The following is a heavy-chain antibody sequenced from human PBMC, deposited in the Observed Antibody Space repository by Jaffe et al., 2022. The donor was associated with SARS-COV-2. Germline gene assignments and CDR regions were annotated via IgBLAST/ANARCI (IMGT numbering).Heavy chain of an antibody. CDR1: GFTFDIYA. CDR2: IAGSGGKG. Sequence: EVQLLESGGGLVQPGGSLRLSCAVSGFTFDIYAMSWVRQAPGKGLEWVSGIAGSGGKGLYANSVKGRFTISRDNSKNTLYLQMNNLRAEDTALYYCAKGHDAFDIWGQGTMVTVSS. J-gene: IGHJ3*02. V-gene: IGHV3-23*01. CDR3: AKGHDAFDI.